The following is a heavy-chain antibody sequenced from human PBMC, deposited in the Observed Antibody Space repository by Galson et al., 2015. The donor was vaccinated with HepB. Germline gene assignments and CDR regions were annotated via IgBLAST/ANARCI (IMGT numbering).Heavy chain of an antibody. Sequence: SLRLSCAASGFTFSNAWMSWVRQAPGKGLEWVGRIKSKTDGGTTDYAAPVKGRFTISRDDSKNTLYLQMNSLKTEDTAVYYCTTDGPHYDILTGYSDAFDIRGQGTMVTVSS. CDR2: IKSKTDGGTT. CDR1: GFTFSNAW. D-gene: IGHD3-9*01. V-gene: IGHV3-15*01. CDR3: TTDGPHYDILTGYSDAFDI. J-gene: IGHJ3*02.